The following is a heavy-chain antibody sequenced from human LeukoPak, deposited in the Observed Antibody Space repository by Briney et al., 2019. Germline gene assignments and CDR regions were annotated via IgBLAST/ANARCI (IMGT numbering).Heavy chain of an antibody. CDR3: ANLDSSGYYSSTESRDFDY. CDR2: NSGSGGST. V-gene: IGHV3-23*01. J-gene: IGHJ4*02. D-gene: IGHD3-22*01. CDR1: GFTFSSYA. Sequence: GGSLRLSCAASGFTFSSYAMSWVRQAPGKGVEEGSANSGSGGSTYYADSLKGRFTISRDNSKNTLCLQMNSLRAEDTAVYYCANLDSSGYYSSTESRDFDYWGQGTLVTVSS.